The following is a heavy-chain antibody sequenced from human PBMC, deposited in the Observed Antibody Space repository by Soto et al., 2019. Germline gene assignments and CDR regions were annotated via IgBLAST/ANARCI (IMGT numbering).Heavy chain of an antibody. CDR3: VRDRSAVVPTSIDY. Sequence: GGSLRLSCAASGFTFSSYEMNWVRQAPGKGLEWVSYISYSGRPTDYADSVKGRFIISRDNAKNSLYLQMNSLRVEDTAIYYCVRDRSAVVPTSIDYWGQGTLVTVSS. CDR2: ISYSGRPT. CDR1: GFTFSSYE. V-gene: IGHV3-48*03. J-gene: IGHJ4*02. D-gene: IGHD2-21*01.